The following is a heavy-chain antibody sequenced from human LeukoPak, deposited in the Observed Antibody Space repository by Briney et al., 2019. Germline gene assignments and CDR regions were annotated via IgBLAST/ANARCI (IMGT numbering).Heavy chain of an antibody. CDR2: IIPIFGTA. D-gene: IGHD2-2*01. CDR1: GGTFSSYA. Sequence: ASVKVSCKASGGTFSSYAISWVRQAPGQGLEWMGGIIPIFGTANNAQKFQGRVTITADKSTSTAYMELSSLRSEDTAVYYCATPREGTSWPPPNLNYYYYYGMDVWGKGTTVTVSS. J-gene: IGHJ6*04. CDR3: ATPREGTSWPPPNLNYYYYYGMDV. V-gene: IGHV1-69*06.